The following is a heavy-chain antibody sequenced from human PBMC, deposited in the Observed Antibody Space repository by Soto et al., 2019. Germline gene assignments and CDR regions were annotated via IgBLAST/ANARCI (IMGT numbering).Heavy chain of an antibody. CDR1: GGSISSAAYS. D-gene: IGHD2-2*02. J-gene: IGHJ4*02. CDR3: AREYTYGSNFFDC. CDR2: ISHSVST. V-gene: IGHV4-31*03. Sequence: QVQLQESGPGLVKPSQTLSLTCTVSGGSISSAAYSWSWIRQHPGKGLEWIGYISHSVSTYYNPSLKSRVIISVDTSKNQFSLSLTSVTAADTAVYYCAREYTYGSNFFDCWGQGALVTVSS.